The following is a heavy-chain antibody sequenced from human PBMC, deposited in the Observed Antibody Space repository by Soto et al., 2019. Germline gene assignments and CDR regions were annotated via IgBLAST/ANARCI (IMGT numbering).Heavy chain of an antibody. Sequence: QVQLVESGGGVVQPGRSLRLSCAASGFTFSSYGMHWVRQAPGKGLEWVAVISYDGSNKYYADSVKGRFTISRDNSKNTLYLQMNSLRAEDTAVYYCAKDQRIQLWFRPDYYGMDVWGQGTTVTVSS. V-gene: IGHV3-30*18. CDR3: AKDQRIQLWFRPDYYGMDV. D-gene: IGHD5-18*01. J-gene: IGHJ6*02. CDR1: GFTFSSYG. CDR2: ISYDGSNK.